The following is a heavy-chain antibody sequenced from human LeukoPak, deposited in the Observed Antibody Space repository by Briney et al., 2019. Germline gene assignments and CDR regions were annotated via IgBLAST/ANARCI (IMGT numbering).Heavy chain of an antibody. CDR2: INAYNGNT. V-gene: IGHV1-18*01. J-gene: IGHJ6*03. CDR1: GYTFTSYG. CDR3: ARDQAWKRDYYYYYYMDV. D-gene: IGHD1-1*01. Sequence: ASVKVSCKASGYTFTSYGISWVRQAPGQGLEWMGWINAYNGNTNYAQKLQGRVTMTTDTSTSTAYMELRSLRSDDTAVYYCARDQAWKRDYYYYYYMDVWGKGTTVTVSS.